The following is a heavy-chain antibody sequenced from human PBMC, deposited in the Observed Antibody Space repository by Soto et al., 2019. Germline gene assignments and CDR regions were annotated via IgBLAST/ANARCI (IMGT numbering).Heavy chain of an antibody. V-gene: IGHV3-23*01. CDR3: AKYLEFWSGYYSGLDY. CDR1: GFTFSSYA. Sequence: EVQLLESGGGLVQPGGSLRLSCAASGFTFSSYAMTWVRQAPGKGLEWVSGITTSGGSTYYADSVKGRFTISRDNSKNTLYLQMNSLRAEDTAVYYCAKYLEFWSGYYSGLDYWGQGTLVTVSS. J-gene: IGHJ4*02. CDR2: ITTSGGST. D-gene: IGHD3-3*01.